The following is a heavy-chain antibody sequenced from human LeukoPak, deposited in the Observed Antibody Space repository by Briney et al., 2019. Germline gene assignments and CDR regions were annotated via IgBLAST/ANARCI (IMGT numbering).Heavy chain of an antibody. CDR2: TYYRSKWYY. V-gene: IGHV6-1*01. CDR3: AREVASPEWFGP. Sequence: SQTLSLTCAISGDSVSSNSAAWNWIRQSPSRGLEWLGRTYYRSKWYYSYAVSVKSRITINPDTSKNLFSLHLNSVTPEDTAVYYLAREVASPEWFGPWGQGTLVTGSS. CDR1: GDSVSSNSAA. J-gene: IGHJ5*02. D-gene: IGHD5-12*01.